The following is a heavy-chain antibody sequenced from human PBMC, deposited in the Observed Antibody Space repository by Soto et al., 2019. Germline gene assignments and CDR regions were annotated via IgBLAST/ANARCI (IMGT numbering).Heavy chain of an antibody. V-gene: IGHV4-30-2*01. D-gene: IGHD3-10*01. CDR1: GGSISSGGYS. J-gene: IGHJ4*02. CDR3: ARVNYYGSGSYTPVGFDY. Sequence: PSETLSLTCAVSGGSISSGGYSWSWIRQPPGKGLEWIGYMYHSGSTYYKPSLKSRVTISVDRSKNQFSLKLSSVTAADTAVYYCARVNYYGSGSYTPVGFDYWGQGTLVTVSS. CDR2: MYHSGST.